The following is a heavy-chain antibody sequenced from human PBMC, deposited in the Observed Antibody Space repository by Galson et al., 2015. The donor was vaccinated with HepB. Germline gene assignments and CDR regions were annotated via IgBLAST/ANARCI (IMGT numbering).Heavy chain of an antibody. Sequence: SLRVSCAASGFTFSDSYMTWIRQAPGKGLEWVSYISNSGYTIHYADSVKGRFTISRDNAKNSLYLQMNSLRAEDTAVYYCARARAHAFNIWGQGTMVTVSS. CDR3: ARARAHAFNI. CDR2: ISNSGYTI. V-gene: IGHV3-11*01. J-gene: IGHJ3*02. D-gene: IGHD4/OR15-4a*01. CDR1: GFTFSDSY.